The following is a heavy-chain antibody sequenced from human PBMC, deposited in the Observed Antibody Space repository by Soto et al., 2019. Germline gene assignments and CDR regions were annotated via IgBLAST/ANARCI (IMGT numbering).Heavy chain of an antibody. Sequence: GESLKISCKGSGYSFTSYWIGWVRQMPGKGLEWMGIIYPGDSDTRYSPSFQGQVTISADKSISTAYLQWSSLKASDTAMYYCARQGIAAAGAYYYYYYGMDLWGQGTTVTVSS. CDR2: IYPGDSDT. CDR1: GYSFTSYW. D-gene: IGHD6-13*01. CDR3: ARQGIAAAGAYYYYYYGMDL. V-gene: IGHV5-51*01. J-gene: IGHJ6*02.